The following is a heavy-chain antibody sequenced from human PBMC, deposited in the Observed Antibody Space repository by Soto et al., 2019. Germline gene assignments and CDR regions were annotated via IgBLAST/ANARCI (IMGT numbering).Heavy chain of an antibody. Sequence: ASVKVSCKASGYTFTSYDINWVRQATGQGLEWMGWMNPNSGNTGYAQKFQGRVTMTRNTSISTAYMELSSLRSEDTAVYYCARVRHSSGYEYFDYWGQGTLVTVS. V-gene: IGHV1-8*01. CDR1: GYTFTSYD. CDR2: MNPNSGNT. J-gene: IGHJ4*02. CDR3: ARVRHSSGYEYFDY. D-gene: IGHD5-18*01.